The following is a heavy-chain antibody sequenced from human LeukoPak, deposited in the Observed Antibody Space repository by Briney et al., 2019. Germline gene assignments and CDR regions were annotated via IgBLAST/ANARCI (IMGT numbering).Heavy chain of an antibody. CDR1: GYTFTGYF. J-gene: IGHJ4*02. CDR3: ARGRPGDYFDY. CDR2: INPNSGGT. D-gene: IGHD6-25*01. V-gene: IGHV1-2*02. Sequence: GASVKVSCKASGYTFTGYFMRWVRQAPGQGLEWMGWINPNSGGTSYLQNFQGRVTMTRDTSISTAYMDLSRLRSDDTAVYYCARGRPGDYFDYWGQGTLVTVSS.